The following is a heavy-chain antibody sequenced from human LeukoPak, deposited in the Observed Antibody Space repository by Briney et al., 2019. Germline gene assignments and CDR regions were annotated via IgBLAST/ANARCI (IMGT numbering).Heavy chain of an antibody. V-gene: IGHV3-21*04. Sequence: GRSLRLSCAASGFTFSSYAMHWVRQAPGKGLEWVSSISSSSSYIYYADSVKGRFTISRDNSKNTLYLQMNSLRAEDTAVYYCAKEGVAAAATGAFDIWGQGTMVTVSS. D-gene: IGHD6-13*01. CDR1: GFTFSSYA. CDR2: ISSSSSYI. CDR3: AKEGVAAAATGAFDI. J-gene: IGHJ3*02.